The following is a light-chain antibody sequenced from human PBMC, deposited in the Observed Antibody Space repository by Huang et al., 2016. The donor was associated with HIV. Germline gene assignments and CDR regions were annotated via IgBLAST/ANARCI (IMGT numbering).Light chain of an antibody. CDR3: QQRSNWPPT. Sequence: ETVLTQSPATLSLSPGERATLSCRASQNIGNYLAWYQQKPGQTPRLLIYDTSTRATGVPARFSGSGSGTDVTLDISSLESEDFAVYYCQQRSNWPPTFGGGTKV. CDR2: DTS. V-gene: IGKV3-11*01. J-gene: IGKJ4*01. CDR1: QNIGNY.